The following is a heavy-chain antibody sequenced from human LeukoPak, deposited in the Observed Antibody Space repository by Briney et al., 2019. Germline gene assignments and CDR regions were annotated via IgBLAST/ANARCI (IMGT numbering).Heavy chain of an antibody. Sequence: ASVKVSCKASGYTFTGYYMHWVRQAPGQGLEWMGWINPNSGGTNYAQKFQGRVTMTTDTSTSTAYMELRSLRSDDTAVYYCARSRITIFGVVIIQGDYWGQGTLVTVSS. CDR1: GYTFTGYY. CDR2: INPNSGGT. J-gene: IGHJ4*02. CDR3: ARSRITIFGVVIIQGDY. D-gene: IGHD3-3*01. V-gene: IGHV1-2*02.